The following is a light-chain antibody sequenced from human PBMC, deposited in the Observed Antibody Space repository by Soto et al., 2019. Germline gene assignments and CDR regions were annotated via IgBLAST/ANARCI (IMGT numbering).Light chain of an antibody. J-gene: IGKJ2*01. V-gene: IGKV4-1*01. CDR3: QQYYNTPYT. CDR1: QSVLYSSNNKNY. CDR2: CAS. Sequence: DIVMTQSPDSLAVSLGERATINCKSSQSVLYSSNNKNYLAWYQQKPGQPPKLLIYCASTRESGVPDRFSGGGSGTDFTLTISSLQAEDVAVYYCQQYYNTPYTFGQGTQLEIK.